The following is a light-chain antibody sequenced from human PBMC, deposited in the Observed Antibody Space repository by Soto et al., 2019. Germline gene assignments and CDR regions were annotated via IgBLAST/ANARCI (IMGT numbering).Light chain of an antibody. CDR1: QSISSNY. CDR3: QRYSSSPTWT. V-gene: IGKV3-20*01. J-gene: IGKJ1*01. CDR2: GAS. Sequence: EIVLTQSPGTLSLSPGERATLSCRASQSISSNYLAWDQQKPGQAPRLLIYGASSRATGIPDRLSGSGSGKDLTLKISRLETEDFALYYCQRYSSSPTWTFGQGTKVEVK.